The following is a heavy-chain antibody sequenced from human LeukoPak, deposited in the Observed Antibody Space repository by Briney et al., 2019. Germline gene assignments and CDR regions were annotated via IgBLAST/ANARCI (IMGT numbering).Heavy chain of an antibody. D-gene: IGHD5-18*01. J-gene: IGHJ4*02. CDR1: GGTFSSYA. CDR3: ANREGGYTYDPFDY. V-gene: IGHV1-69*05. Sequence: EASVKVSCKASGGTFSSYAISWVRQAPGQGLEWMGRIIPIFGTANYAQKFQGRVTITTDESTSTAYMELSSLRSEDTAVYYCANREGGYTYDPFDYWGQGTLVTVSS. CDR2: IIPIFGTA.